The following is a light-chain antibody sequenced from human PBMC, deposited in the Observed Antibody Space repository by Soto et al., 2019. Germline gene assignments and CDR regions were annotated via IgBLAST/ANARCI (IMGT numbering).Light chain of an antibody. CDR2: DAV. J-gene: IGKJ1*01. CDR1: QSITKNH. Sequence: IVLPQSPGILSLSAGERATISCRARQSITKNHVAWYQQKHGQAPRLIIYDAVNRATGVPDRFSGSGSGTDFTLTISRLEPEDFAVYYCLQCAHSPLTFGQGTKVEIK. CDR3: LQCAHSPLT. V-gene: IGKV3-20*01.